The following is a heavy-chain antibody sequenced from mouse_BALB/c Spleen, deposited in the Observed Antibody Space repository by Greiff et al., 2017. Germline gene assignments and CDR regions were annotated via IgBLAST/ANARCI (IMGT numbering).Heavy chain of an antibody. CDR1: GFTFSDYY. Sequence: EVKVVESGGGLVKPGGSLKLSCAASGFTFSDYYMYWVRQTPEKRLEWVATISDGGSYTYYPDSVKGRFTISRDNAKNNLYLQMSSLKSEDTAMYYCASDSTMITTGFAYWGQGTLVTVSA. CDR2: ISDGGSYT. V-gene: IGHV5-4*02. CDR3: ASDSTMITTGFAY. D-gene: IGHD2-4*01. J-gene: IGHJ3*01.